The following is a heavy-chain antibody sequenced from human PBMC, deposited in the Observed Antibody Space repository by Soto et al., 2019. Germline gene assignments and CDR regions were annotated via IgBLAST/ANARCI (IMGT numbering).Heavy chain of an antibody. CDR3: ANTDVVAAQY. Sequence: GSLRLSCAXSGFTFSSYAISWVRQAPGKGLEWVSAISGSGGSTYYADSVKGRFTISRDNSKSTLYLQMNSLRAEDTAVYYCANTDVVAAQYWGQGTLVTVSS. CDR2: ISGSGGST. CDR1: GFTFSSYA. D-gene: IGHD6-13*01. J-gene: IGHJ4*02. V-gene: IGHV3-23*01.